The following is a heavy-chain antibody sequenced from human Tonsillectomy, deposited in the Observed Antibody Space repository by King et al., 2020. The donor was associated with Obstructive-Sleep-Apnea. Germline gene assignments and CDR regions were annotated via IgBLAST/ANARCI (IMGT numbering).Heavy chain of an antibody. D-gene: IGHD5-24*01. CDR3: ARIWGFEMATITNWFDP. Sequence: VTLKESGPVLVKPPETLTLTCTVSGFSLSNARMGVSWIRQPPGKALEWLAHIFSNDEKSYSTSLKSRLTISKDTSKSQVVLTMTNMDPVDTATYYCARIWGFEMATITNWFDPWGQGTLVTVSS. CDR2: IFSNDEK. J-gene: IGHJ5*02. CDR1: GFSLSNARMG. V-gene: IGHV2-26*01.